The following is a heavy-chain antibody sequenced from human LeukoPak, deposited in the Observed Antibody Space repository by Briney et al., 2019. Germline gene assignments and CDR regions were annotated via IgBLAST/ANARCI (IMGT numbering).Heavy chain of an antibody. CDR2: FDPEDGET. J-gene: IGHJ6*03. CDR1: GCTLSELS. V-gene: IGHV1-24*01. D-gene: IGHD1-26*01. CDR3: ATESITGATTSDYYYYMDV. Sequence: GASVKVCCKVSGCTLSELSMHWVRQAPGKGLECMGGFDPEDGETIYAQKFQGRVTMTEDTSTDTAYMELSSLRSEDTAVYYCATESITGATTSDYYYYMDVWGKGTTVTVSS.